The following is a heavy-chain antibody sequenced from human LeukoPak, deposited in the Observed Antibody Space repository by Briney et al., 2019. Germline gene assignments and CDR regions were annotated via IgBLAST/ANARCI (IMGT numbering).Heavy chain of an antibody. CDR2: IRYDGSNQ. CDR1: GLTFSSYG. CDR3: AKDLSSSSWTFDY. V-gene: IGHV3-30*02. Sequence: GGSLRLSCAASGLTFSSYGMHWVRQAPGKGLEWVALIRYDGSNQYYADAVQGRFTISRDNSKNTLYLQMNSLRPEDTAVYYCAKDLSSSSWTFDYWGQGTLVTVSS. D-gene: IGHD6-13*01. J-gene: IGHJ4*02.